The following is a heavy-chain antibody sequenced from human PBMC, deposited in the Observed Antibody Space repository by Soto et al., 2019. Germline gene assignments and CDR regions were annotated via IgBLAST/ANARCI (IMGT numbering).Heavy chain of an antibody. CDR1: GGSISSYY. CDR3: ARSAMVYKYYYDY. CDR2: IYYSGST. Sequence: PSETLSLTCTVSGGSISSYYWSWIRQPPGKGLEWIGYIYYSGSTNYNPSLKSRVTISVDTSKNQFSLKLSSVTAADTAVYYCARSAMVYKYYYDYWGQGTRVTVS. D-gene: IGHD5-18*01. J-gene: IGHJ4*02. V-gene: IGHV4-59*01.